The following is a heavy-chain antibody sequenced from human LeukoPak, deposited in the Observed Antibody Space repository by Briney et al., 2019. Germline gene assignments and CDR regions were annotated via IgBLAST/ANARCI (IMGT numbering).Heavy chain of an antibody. J-gene: IGHJ4*02. V-gene: IGHV3-21*01. CDR2: ISSSSSYI. Sequence: GGSLRLSCAASGFTFSSYSMNWVRQAPGKGLEWVSSISSSSSYIYYADSVKGRFTISRDNAKNSLSLQMNSLRAEDTAVYYCARARGYSYGFDYWGQGTLVTVSS. CDR1: GFTFSSYS. D-gene: IGHD5-18*01. CDR3: ARARGYSYGFDY.